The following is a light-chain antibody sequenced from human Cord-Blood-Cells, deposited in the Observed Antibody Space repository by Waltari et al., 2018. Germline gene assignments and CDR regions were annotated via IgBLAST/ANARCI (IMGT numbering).Light chain of an antibody. CDR2: GAS. V-gene: IGKV3-15*01. CDR3: QQYNNWPLT. J-gene: IGKJ4*01. CDR1: QSVSSN. Sequence: EIVMTQSPATLSVSPGESATLACRASQSVSSNLAWYQQKPGQAPRLLIYGASTRATCIPARFSGSGSGTEFTLTISSLQSEDFAVYYCQQYNNWPLTFGGGTKVEIK.